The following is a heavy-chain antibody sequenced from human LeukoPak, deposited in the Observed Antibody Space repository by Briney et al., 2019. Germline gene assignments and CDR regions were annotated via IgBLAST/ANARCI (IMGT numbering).Heavy chain of an antibody. Sequence: GGSLRLSCAASGFTFSSYWMHWVRQAPGKGLVWVSRINGVGSSTSYADSVKGRFTISRDNAKNTLYLQMNSLRAEDTAVYYCARDPTWDSGYDRDAFDIWGQGTMVTVYS. CDR2: INGVGSST. J-gene: IGHJ3*02. CDR1: GFTFSSYW. V-gene: IGHV3-74*01. D-gene: IGHD5-12*01. CDR3: ARDPTWDSGYDRDAFDI.